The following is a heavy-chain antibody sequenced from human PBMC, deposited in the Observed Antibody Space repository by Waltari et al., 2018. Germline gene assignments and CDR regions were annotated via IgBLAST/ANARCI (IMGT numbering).Heavy chain of an antibody. D-gene: IGHD3-10*01. Sequence: MGSGYTFTNYYMHWVRQAPGQGLEWMGIINSSGGSTSYAQKFQGRVTMTRDTSTSTVYMELSSLRSEDTAVYYCARDLLRVGAQTSVTMVRGLLEYWGQGTLVTLSS. CDR3: ARDLLRVGAQTSVTMVRGLLEY. V-gene: IGHV1-46*01. CDR2: INSSGGST. CDR1: GYTFTNYY. J-gene: IGHJ4*02.